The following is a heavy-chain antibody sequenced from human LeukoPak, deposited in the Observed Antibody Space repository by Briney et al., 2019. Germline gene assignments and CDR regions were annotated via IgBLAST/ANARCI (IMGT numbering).Heavy chain of an antibody. CDR3: AKGQLVDYGMDV. V-gene: IGHV3-30*18. D-gene: IGHD2-15*01. CDR1: GFTFSSYP. J-gene: IGHJ6*02. Sequence: GGSLRLSCAASGFTFSSYPMHWVPQAPGKGLEWVALMSYYGGHKYYADSVKGRFTIPRDNSKNTLYLQMNSLRAEDTAVYYCAKGQLVDYGMDVWGQGTTVTVSS. CDR2: MSYYGGHK.